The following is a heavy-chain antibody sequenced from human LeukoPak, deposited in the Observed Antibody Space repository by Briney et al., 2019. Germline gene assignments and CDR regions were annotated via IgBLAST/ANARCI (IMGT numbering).Heavy chain of an antibody. CDR2: ISYDGSNK. V-gene: IGHV3-30*04. D-gene: IGHD1-26*01. Sequence: GGSLRLSCAASGFTFSSYAMHWVRQAPGKGLEWVAVISYDGSNKYYADSVKGRFTISRDNAKNSLYLQMNSLRAEDTAVYYCASLGAIQDYYFDYWGQGTLVTVSS. CDR1: GFTFSSYA. CDR3: ASLGAIQDYYFDY. J-gene: IGHJ4*02.